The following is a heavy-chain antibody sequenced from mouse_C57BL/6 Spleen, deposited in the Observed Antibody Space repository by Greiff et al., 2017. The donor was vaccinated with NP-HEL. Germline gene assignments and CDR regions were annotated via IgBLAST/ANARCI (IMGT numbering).Heavy chain of an antibody. Sequence: QVQLQQSGAELVRPGASVKLSCKASGYTFTDYYINWVKQRPGQGLEWIARIYPGSGNTYYNEKFKGKATLTAEQSSSTAYMQLSSLTSEDSAVYFCARIGSYWYFDVWGTGTTVTVSS. V-gene: IGHV1-76*01. D-gene: IGHD1-1*01. J-gene: IGHJ1*03. CDR2: IYPGSGNT. CDR3: ARIGSYWYFDV. CDR1: GYTFTDYY.